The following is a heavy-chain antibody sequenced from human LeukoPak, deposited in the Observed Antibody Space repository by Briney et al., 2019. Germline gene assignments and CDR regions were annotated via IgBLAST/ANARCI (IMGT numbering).Heavy chain of an antibody. D-gene: IGHD3-10*01. Sequence: SETLSLTCTVSVYSIMSPFYWGWLRPSPRKGREWIGNVYNSGPTYSNPSLRSRVSISVDTSKNQFSLKLSSVTAADTAVYYCARVSDDENGCHSGAIYFESWGQGTVVTVSS. J-gene: IGHJ4*02. CDR2: VYNSGPT. V-gene: IGHV4-38-2*02. CDR3: ARVSDDENGCHSGAIYFES. CDR1: VYSIMSPFY.